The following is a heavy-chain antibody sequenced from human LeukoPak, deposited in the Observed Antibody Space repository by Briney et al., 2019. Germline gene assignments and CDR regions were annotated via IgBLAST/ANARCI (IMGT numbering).Heavy chain of an antibody. CDR3: ARSFDY. J-gene: IGHJ4*02. CDR2: IYHSGST. CDR1: GGSISSYS. V-gene: IGHV4-30-2*01. Sequence: PSETLSLTCTVSGGSISSYSWSWIRQPPGKGLEWIGYIYHSGSTYYNPSLKSRVTISVGRSKNQFSLKLSSVTAADTAVYYCARSFDYWGQGTLVTVSS.